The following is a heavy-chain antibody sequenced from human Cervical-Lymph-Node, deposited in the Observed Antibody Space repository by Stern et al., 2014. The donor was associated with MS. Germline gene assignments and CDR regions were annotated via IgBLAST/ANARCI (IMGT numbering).Heavy chain of an antibody. Sequence: QVQLVQSGAEVKKPGSSVKVSCKASGGTAGSYAISWVRQAPGQGLEWMGGINPIFNNVNYAQKFQDRVTINADTSTNKACMEVHSLRSEDTAVYYCARGGAPNFGHFQHWGQGTLVTVSS. CDR2: INPIFNNV. D-gene: IGHD3-3*01. CDR3: ARGGAPNFGHFQH. V-gene: IGHV1-69*06. J-gene: IGHJ1*01. CDR1: GGTAGSYA.